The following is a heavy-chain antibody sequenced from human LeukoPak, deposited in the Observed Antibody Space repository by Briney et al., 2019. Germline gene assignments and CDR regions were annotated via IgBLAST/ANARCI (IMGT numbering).Heavy chain of an antibody. CDR1: GYIFTGYY. J-gene: IGHJ4*02. V-gene: IGHV1-2*04. D-gene: IGHD3-16*01. CDR3: AREFGGVADFDY. CDR2: INPNSGGT. Sequence: ASVRVSCKASGYIFTGYYVHWVRQAPGQGLEWMGWINPNSGGTNYAQKFQGWVTMTRDTSINTAYMELSRLRSDDTAVYYCAREFGGVADFDYWGQGTLVTASS.